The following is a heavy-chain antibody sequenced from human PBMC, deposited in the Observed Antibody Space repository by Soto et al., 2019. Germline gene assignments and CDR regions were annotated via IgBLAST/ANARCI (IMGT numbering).Heavy chain of an antibody. Sequence: GASVKVSCKASGYTFTSYDINWVRQATGQGLEWMGWMNPNSGNTGYAQKFQGRVTMTRNTSISTAYMELSGLRSEDTAVYYCARGLAAYYDFWSGYYTDYYYYYMDVWGKGTTVTVSS. J-gene: IGHJ6*03. CDR3: ARGLAAYYDFWSGYYTDYYYYYMDV. V-gene: IGHV1-8*01. CDR2: MNPNSGNT. D-gene: IGHD3-3*01. CDR1: GYTFTSYD.